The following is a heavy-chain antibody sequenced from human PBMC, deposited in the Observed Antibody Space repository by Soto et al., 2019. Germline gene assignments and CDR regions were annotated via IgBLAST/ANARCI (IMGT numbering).Heavy chain of an antibody. CDR2: ISAYNGNT. CDR3: AKDPLVGATGHYYGMDV. J-gene: IGHJ6*02. V-gene: IGHV1-18*01. CDR1: GYTFTSYG. Sequence: ASVKVSCKASGYTFTSYGISWVRQAPGQGLEWMGWISAYNGNTNYAQKLQGRVTMTTDTSTSTAYMELRSLRSDDTAVYYCAKDPLVGATGHYYGMDVWGQGTTVTVSS. D-gene: IGHD1-26*01.